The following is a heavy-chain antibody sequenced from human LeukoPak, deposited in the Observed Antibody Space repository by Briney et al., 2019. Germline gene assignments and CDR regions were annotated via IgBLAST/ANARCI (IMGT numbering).Heavy chain of an antibody. D-gene: IGHD6-13*01. CDR2: TSSSSNMI. Sequence: PGGSLRLSCAASGLTFSSYEMNWVRQAPGKGLEWLSYTSSSSNMIFYAESVKGRFAISRDNAKNSLYLQMNSLRAEDTAIYYCATASGGWYRYYFDSWGQGTLVTVSS. V-gene: IGHV3-48*03. CDR1: GLTFSSYE. J-gene: IGHJ4*02. CDR3: ATASGGWYRYYFDS.